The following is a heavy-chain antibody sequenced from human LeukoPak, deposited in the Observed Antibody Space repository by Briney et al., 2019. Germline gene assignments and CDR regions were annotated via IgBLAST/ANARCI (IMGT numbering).Heavy chain of an antibody. J-gene: IGHJ4*02. Sequence: GGSLRLSCAAPGFTFSSYWMNWVRQAPGKGLEWVANIKQDGSEKYYVDSVKGRFTISRDNAKSSLYLQMNNLRVEDTAVYYCATSRTLDHWGQGTLVTVSS. V-gene: IGHV3-7*05. CDR3: ATSRTLDH. CDR1: GFTFSSYW. CDR2: IKQDGSEK.